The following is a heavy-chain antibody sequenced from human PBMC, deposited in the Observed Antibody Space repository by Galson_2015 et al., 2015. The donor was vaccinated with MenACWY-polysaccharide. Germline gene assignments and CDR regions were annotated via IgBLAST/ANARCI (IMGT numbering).Heavy chain of an antibody. J-gene: IGHJ4*02. CDR2: INTNTGNP. D-gene: IGHD2-21*01. CDR3: ARGDWLIGVDY. V-gene: IGHV7-4-1*02. CDR1: GYIFTTYA. Sequence: SVKVSCKASGYIFTTYAMNWLRQAPGQGLEWMGWINTNTGNPTYAQDFTGRFVFSLDTSVSTAYLQISSLKAEDTAVYYCARGDWLIGVDYWGLGTLVTVSS.